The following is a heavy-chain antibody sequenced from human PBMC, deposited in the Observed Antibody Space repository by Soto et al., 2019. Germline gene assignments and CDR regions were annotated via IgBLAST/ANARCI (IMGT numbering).Heavy chain of an antibody. CDR3: ARGGGGITMIVGDGYFQH. D-gene: IGHD3-22*01. V-gene: IGHV1-18*01. Sequence: QVQLVQSGAEVKKAGASVKVSCKASGYTFTSYGISWVRQAPGQGREWMGWISAYNGNTNYAQKLQGRITMTTDTATGTAYMGLWSLRSDDTAVYYCARGGGGITMIVGDGYFQHWGQGTLVTVSS. CDR1: GYTFTSYG. J-gene: IGHJ1*01. CDR2: ISAYNGNT.